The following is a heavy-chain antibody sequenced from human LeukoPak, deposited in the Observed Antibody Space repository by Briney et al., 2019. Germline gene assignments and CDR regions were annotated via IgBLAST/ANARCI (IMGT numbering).Heavy chain of an antibody. CDR2: FSHRGGS. Sequence: PSETLSLSCTVSGYSLSSGFFCDWIRQSPGKGLEWIGSFSHRGGSYHNPSLKSRVTISVDTSKNQFSLKLLSVTAADTAVYYCARAQDFSDSSGPNYLDFWGQGILVTVSS. V-gene: IGHV4-38-2*02. CDR1: GYSLSSGFF. D-gene: IGHD3-22*01. CDR3: ARAQDFSDSSGPNYLDF. J-gene: IGHJ4*02.